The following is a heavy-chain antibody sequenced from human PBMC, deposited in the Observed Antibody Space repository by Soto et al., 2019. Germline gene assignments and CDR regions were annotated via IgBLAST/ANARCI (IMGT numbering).Heavy chain of an antibody. CDR1: GYTFTGYY. CDR2: INPNSGGT. Sequence: ASVKVSCKASGYTFTGYYMHWVRQAPGQGLEWMGWINPNSGGTNYAQKFQGRVTMTRDTSISTAYMELSRLRSDDAAVYYCASLGRSGPYYYYYYGMDVWSQGTTVTVSS. D-gene: IGHD3-10*01. V-gene: IGHV1-2*02. J-gene: IGHJ6*02. CDR3: ASLGRSGPYYYYYYGMDV.